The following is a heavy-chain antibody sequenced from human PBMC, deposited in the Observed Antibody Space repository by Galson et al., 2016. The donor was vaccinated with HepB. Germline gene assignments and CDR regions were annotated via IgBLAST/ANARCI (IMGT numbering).Heavy chain of an antibody. Sequence: CAISGDSVSRCGATWNWIRQSPSRGLEWLGRTYYRSKWYNDYAVSVKSRITINPDTSKNQFSLQLNSVTPEDTAVYYCARVTVAGTGGFDPWGQGTLVTVSS. CDR2: TYYRSKWYN. J-gene: IGHJ5*02. D-gene: IGHD6-19*01. CDR3: ARVTVAGTGGFDP. CDR1: GDSVSRCGAT. V-gene: IGHV6-1*01.